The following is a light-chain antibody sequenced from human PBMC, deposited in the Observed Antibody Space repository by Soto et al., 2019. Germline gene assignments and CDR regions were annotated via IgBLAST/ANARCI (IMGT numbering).Light chain of an antibody. J-gene: IGKJ3*01. CDR1: QDISYY. CDR2: DAS. V-gene: IGKV1-33*01. Sequence: DIQMPQSPSSLSASVGDRVTITCQASQDISYYLNWYQQKPGKAPKLLIYDASNLETGVPSRFSGSGSGTDFSFTISSLQPEDIATYYCQQYDNLLVTFGPGTKVAIK. CDR3: QQYDNLLVT.